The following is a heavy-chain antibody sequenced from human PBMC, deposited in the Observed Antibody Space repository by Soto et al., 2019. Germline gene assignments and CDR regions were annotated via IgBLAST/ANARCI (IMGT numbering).Heavy chain of an antibody. CDR3: ARGLGRVAARPPFDY. J-gene: IGHJ4*02. V-gene: IGHV3-53*01. Sequence: GGSLRLSCAASGFSVSSNYMSWVRQAPGKGLEWVSVFYAGGTTSYADSVKGRFTISRDNSKNTLYLQMNSLRAKDTAVYFCARGLGRVAARPPFDYWGQGTLVTVSS. D-gene: IGHD6-6*01. CDR2: FYAGGTT. CDR1: GFSVSSNY.